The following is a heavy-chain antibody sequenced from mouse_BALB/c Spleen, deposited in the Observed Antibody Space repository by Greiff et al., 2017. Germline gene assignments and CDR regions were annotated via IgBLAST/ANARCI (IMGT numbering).Heavy chain of an antibody. D-gene: IGHD2-4*01. J-gene: IGHJ2*01. CDR1: GFTFSSYA. V-gene: IGHV5-9-3*01. CDR3: ARHGYYDYDGEGFDY. CDR2: ISSGGSYT. Sequence: EVKLVESGGGLVKPGGSLKLSCAASGFTFSSYAMSWVRQTPEKRLEWVATISSGGSYTYYPDSVKGRFTISRDNAKNTLYLQMSSLRSEDTAMYYCARHGYYDYDGEGFDYWGQGTTLTVSS.